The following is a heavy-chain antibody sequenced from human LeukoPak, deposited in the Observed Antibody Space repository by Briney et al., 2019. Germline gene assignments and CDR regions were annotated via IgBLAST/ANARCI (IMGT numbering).Heavy chain of an antibody. CDR2: INHSGST. J-gene: IGHJ6*02. CDR1: GGSFSGYY. Sequence: SETLSLTCAVYGGSFSGYYWSWIRQPPGKGLEWIGEINHSGSTNYNPSLESRVTISVDTSKNQFSLKLSSVTAADTAVYYCARGPRGGYYYYGMDVWGQGTTVTVSS. CDR3: ARGPRGGYYYYGMDV. D-gene: IGHD2-15*01. V-gene: IGHV4-34*01.